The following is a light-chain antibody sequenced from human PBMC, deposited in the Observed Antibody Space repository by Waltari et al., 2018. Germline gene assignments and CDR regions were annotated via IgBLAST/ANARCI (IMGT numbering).Light chain of an antibody. CDR2: GAS. V-gene: IGKV3-15*01. J-gene: IGKJ3*01. Sequence: EIVMTQSPATLSVSPGERATLPCRASQSVSSNLAWYQQKPGQAPRLLIYGASTRATGIPARFSGSGSGTEFTLTISSMQSEDFAVYYCQQYNNWPRISTFGPGTKVDIK. CDR1: QSVSSN. CDR3: QQYNNWPRIST.